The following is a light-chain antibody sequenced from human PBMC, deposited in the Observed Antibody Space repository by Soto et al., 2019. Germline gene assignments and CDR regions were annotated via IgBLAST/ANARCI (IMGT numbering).Light chain of an antibody. Sequence: EVVLTQSPATLSLSPGERATLSCRASQSVSTYLAWYQQKPGQAPRLLIYDASNRATGIPARFSGSGSATDFTLTISSLEPEDFAVYYCQQRSSWITFGQGRRPEIK. J-gene: IGKJ5*01. CDR1: QSVSTY. CDR2: DAS. CDR3: QQRSSWIT. V-gene: IGKV3-11*01.